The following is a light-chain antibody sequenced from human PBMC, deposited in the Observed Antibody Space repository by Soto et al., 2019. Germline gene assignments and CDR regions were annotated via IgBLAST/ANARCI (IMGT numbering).Light chain of an antibody. Sequence: IQLTQSPSSLSPSVGVRVTIXCRASQGMVYYLVGYQQKEGNAPKSVIYAASTLQSGGPSSFSGSGSATEFTRPISSLQPEDSATYYGRQHNSYPITFGQGTRLEIK. CDR3: RQHNSYPIT. CDR1: QGMVYY. J-gene: IGKJ5*01. CDR2: AAS. V-gene: IGKV1-9*01.